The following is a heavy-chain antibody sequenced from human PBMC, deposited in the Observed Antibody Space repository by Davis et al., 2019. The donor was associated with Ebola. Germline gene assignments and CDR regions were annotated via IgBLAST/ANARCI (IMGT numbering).Heavy chain of an antibody. V-gene: IGHV4-59*08. CDR1: GGSISHYY. CDR2: IFYSGST. J-gene: IGHJ4*02. D-gene: IGHD3-3*01. CDR3: AKFLGYPLTRVDY. Sequence: PSETLSLTCTVSGGSISHYYCSWIRQPPGKRLEWMGYIFYSGSTKYNPSLKSRVTISLDTSKNQFSLKLSSVTAEDTSIYYCAKFLGYPLTRVDYWGQGTLVTVSS.